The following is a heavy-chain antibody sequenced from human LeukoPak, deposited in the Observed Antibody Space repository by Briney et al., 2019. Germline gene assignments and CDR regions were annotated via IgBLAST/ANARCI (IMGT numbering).Heavy chain of an antibody. D-gene: IGHD3-10*01. CDR1: GGSISSSSYY. J-gene: IGHJ3*02. V-gene: IGHV4-39*01. CDR3: ASKRGFRYDAFDI. CDR2: IYYSGST. Sequence: PSETLSLTCTVSGGSISSSSYYWGWIRQPPGKGLEWIGSIYYSGSTYYNPSLKSRVTISVDTSKNQFSLKLSSVTAADTAVYYCASKRGFRYDAFDIWGQGTMVTDSS.